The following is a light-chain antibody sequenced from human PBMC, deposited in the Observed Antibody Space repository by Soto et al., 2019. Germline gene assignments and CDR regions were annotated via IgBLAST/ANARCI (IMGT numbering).Light chain of an antibody. CDR3: QQYNNWPPKRT. V-gene: IGKV3-15*01. J-gene: IGKJ1*01. CDR2: GAS. Sequence: EIVMTQSPATLSVSPGERATRSCRASQSVSSNLAWYQQKPGQAPRLLIYGASTRATGIPARFSGSGSGTEFTLTISSLQSEDFAVYYCQQYNNWPPKRTFGQGTK. CDR1: QSVSSN.